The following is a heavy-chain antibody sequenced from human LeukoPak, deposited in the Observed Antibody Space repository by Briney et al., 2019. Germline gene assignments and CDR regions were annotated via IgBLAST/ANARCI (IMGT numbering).Heavy chain of an antibody. CDR3: ARDVNSSGARGAFDY. D-gene: IGHD6-19*01. J-gene: IGHJ4*02. V-gene: IGHV1-46*01. CDR1: GYTFTSYY. Sequence: ASVKVSCKASGYTFTSYYMHWVRQAPGQGLEWMVIINPSGGSTSYAQKFQGRVTMTRDMSTSTVYMELSSLISEDTAVYYCARDVNSSGARGAFDYWGQGTLVTVSS. CDR2: INPSGGST.